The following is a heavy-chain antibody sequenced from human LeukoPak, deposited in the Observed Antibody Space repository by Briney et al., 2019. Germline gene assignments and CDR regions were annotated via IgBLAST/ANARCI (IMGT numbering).Heavy chain of an antibody. V-gene: IGHV3-23*01. D-gene: IGHD3-3*01. CDR2: ISRSGRNT. CDR1: GFTFSRDS. Sequence: GGTLRLSCAAPGFTFSRDSISWVRHAPGKGREWASAISRSGRNTYSADSVKGRFTISRYNSNNTLYLQMNSLRAEDTAVYYCAKVLPICVSPSGWFDPCGQGTLVTVSS. J-gene: IGHJ5*02. CDR3: AKVLPICVSPSGWFDP.